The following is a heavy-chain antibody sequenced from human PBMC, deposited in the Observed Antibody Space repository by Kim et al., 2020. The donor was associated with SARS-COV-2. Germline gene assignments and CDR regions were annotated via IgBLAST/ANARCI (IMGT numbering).Heavy chain of an antibody. CDR2: IIPILGIA. Sequence: SVKVSCKASGGTFSSYAISWVRQAPGQGLEWMGRIIPILGIANYAQKFQGRVTITADKSTSTAYMELSSLRSEDTAVYYCAREYYDSSGHFGFFFSHFDYWGQGTLVTVSS. CDR3: AREYYDSSGHFGFFFSHFDY. V-gene: IGHV1-69*04. J-gene: IGHJ4*02. CDR1: GGTFSSYA. D-gene: IGHD3-22*01.